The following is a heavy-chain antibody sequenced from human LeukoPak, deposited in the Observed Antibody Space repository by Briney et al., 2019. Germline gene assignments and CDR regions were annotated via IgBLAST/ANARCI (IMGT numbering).Heavy chain of an antibody. CDR1: GGTFSSYA. D-gene: IGHD2-2*01. V-gene: IGHV1-69*04. CDR3: ARESHCSSTSCPPSYNRFDP. J-gene: IGHJ5*02. Sequence: SVKVSCKASGGTFSSYAISWVRQAPGQGLEWMGRIIPILGIANYAQKFQGRVTITADKSTSTAYMELSSLRSEDTAVYYCARESHCSSTSCPPSYNRFDPWGQGTLVTVSS. CDR2: IIPILGIA.